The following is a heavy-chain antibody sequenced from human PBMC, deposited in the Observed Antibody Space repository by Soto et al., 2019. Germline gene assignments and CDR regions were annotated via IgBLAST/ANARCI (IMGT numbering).Heavy chain of an antibody. V-gene: IGHV4-34*01. CDR2: INHFGSP. J-gene: IGHJ4*02. Sequence: QVQLHQWGAGLLKPSETLSLTCGVYNGSFMGYYWTWVRQPPGKGLEWIGEINHFGSPNYNPSLKSRVAISIDASKHQFSLSLRSLTAADTAVYYCASLNGGRFLDKGDYWGQGILVTVSS. D-gene: IGHD3-3*01. CDR1: NGSFMGYY. CDR3: ASLNGGRFLDKGDY.